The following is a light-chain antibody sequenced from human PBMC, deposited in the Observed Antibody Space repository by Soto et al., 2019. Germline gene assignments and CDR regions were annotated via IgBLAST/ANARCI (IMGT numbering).Light chain of an antibody. J-gene: IGLJ2*01. CDR3: CSYAGASTVV. CDR1: SSDIGSYDL. CDR2: EGS. V-gene: IGLV2-23*01. Sequence: QSVLTQPASVSGSPGQSITISCTGTSSDIGSYDLVSWYQQHPGKPPQLIIYEGSKRPSGVSNRFSGSKSGNTASLTISGLQADDEADYHCCSYAGASTVVFGGGTKVTVL.